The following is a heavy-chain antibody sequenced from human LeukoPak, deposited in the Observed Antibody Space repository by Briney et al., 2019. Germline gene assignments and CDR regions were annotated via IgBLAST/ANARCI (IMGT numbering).Heavy chain of an antibody. D-gene: IGHD6-13*01. CDR1: GFTFDDYA. J-gene: IGHJ4*02. CDR3: AKGIAADY. CDR2: ISWNSGSI. Sequence: GGSLRLSCAASGFTFDDYAMHWLRQAPGKGLEWVSGISWNSGSIGYADSVKGRFTISRDNAKNSLYLQMNSLRAEDTALYYCAKGIAADYWGQGTLATVSS. V-gene: IGHV3-9*01.